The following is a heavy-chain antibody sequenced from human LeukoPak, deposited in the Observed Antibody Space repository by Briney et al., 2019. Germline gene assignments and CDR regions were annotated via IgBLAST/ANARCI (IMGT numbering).Heavy chain of an antibody. CDR2: ISSSSSYI. CDR1: GFTFSSYS. D-gene: IGHD2-2*01. V-gene: IGHV3-21*01. Sequence: GGSLRLSCAASGFTFSSYSMNWVRQAPGKGLEWVSSISSSSSYIYYADSVKGRFTISRDNAKNSLYLQMNSLRAEDTAVYYCATAPGGYCSSTSCYLRPPGDYYGMDVWGQGTTVTVSS. J-gene: IGHJ6*02. CDR3: ATAPGGYCSSTSCYLRPPGDYYGMDV.